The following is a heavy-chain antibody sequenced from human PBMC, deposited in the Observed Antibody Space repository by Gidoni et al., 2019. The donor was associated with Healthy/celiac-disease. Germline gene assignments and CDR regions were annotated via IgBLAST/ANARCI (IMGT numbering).Heavy chain of an antibody. CDR1: GYTFTGYY. D-gene: IGHD6-13*01. CDR3: ARVRQQLSYGWFDP. J-gene: IGHJ5*02. Sequence: QVQLVQSGAEVKKPGAAVKVACTASGYTFTGYYMHWVRQAPGQGLEWMGWMNPNSGGTNYAQKFQGRVTMTRDTSISTAYMELSRLRSDDTAVYYCARVRQQLSYGWFDPWGQGTLVTVSS. V-gene: IGHV1-2*02. CDR2: MNPNSGGT.